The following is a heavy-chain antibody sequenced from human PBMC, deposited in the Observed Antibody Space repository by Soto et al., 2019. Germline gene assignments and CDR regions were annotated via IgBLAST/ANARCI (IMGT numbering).Heavy chain of an antibody. D-gene: IGHD3-9*01. CDR1: GGSVSSSNYY. J-gene: IGHJ4*02. Sequence: QLQLQESGPGLVKPSETLSLTCIVSGGSVSSSNYYWGWVRQSPGKGLEWIGSIYYSGNTYYNPSLESRVTISVDKSNNEFSLKVISVTAADTVVYYCARLEGLATISYYFDFWGQGSLVTVSS. V-gene: IGHV4-39*01. CDR3: ARLEGLATISYYFDF. CDR2: IYYSGNT.